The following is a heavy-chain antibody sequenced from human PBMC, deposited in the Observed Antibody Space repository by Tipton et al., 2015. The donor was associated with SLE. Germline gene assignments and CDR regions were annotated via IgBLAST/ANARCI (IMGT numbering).Heavy chain of an antibody. CDR2: ISSSGSTI. CDR3: ASFIAAAGTGEH. CDR1: GFTFSSYE. V-gene: IGHV3-48*03. J-gene: IGHJ1*01. D-gene: IGHD6-13*01. Sequence: GSLRLSCAASGFTFSSYEMNWVRQAPGKGLERVSYISSSGSTIYYADSVKGRFTISRDNAKNSLYLQMNSLRAEDTAVYYCASFIAAAGTGEHWGQGTLVTVSS.